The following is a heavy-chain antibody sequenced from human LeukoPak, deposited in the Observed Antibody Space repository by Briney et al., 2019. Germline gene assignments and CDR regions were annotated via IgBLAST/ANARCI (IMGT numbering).Heavy chain of an antibody. J-gene: IGHJ4*02. Sequence: SSETLSLTCTVSGGSISSSSYYWGWIRQPPGKGLEWIGSIYYSGSTYYNPSLKSRVTISVDTSKNQFSLKLSSVTAADTAVYYCARSHVSVGGHSSSNFDYWGQGTLVTVSS. V-gene: IGHV4-39*01. CDR3: ARSHVSVGGHSSSNFDY. D-gene: IGHD6-6*01. CDR1: GGSISSSSYY. CDR2: IYYSGST.